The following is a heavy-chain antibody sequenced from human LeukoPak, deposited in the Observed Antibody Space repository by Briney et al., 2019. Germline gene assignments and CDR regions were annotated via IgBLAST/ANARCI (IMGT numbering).Heavy chain of an antibody. D-gene: IGHD3-9*01. CDR2: TYYRSKWYN. V-gene: IGHV6-1*01. Sequence: SQTLSLTCAISGDSVSSNSAAWNWIRQSPSRGLEWLGRTYYRSKWYNDYAVSVKSRITINPDTSKNQLSLQLNSVTPEDTAVYYCAREYGGDYDILTGYYPSYFDYWGQGTLVTVSS. J-gene: IGHJ4*02. CDR3: AREYGGDYDILTGYYPSYFDY. CDR1: GDSVSSNSAA.